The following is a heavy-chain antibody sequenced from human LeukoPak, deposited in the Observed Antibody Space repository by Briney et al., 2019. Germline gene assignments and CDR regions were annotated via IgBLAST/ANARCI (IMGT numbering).Heavy chain of an antibody. CDR1: GFTFSSYS. Sequence: GGSLSLSCAASGFTFSSYSMNWVRQAPGKGLEWVSYISSSSSTIYYADSVKGRFTISRDNAKNSLYLQMNSLRAEDTAVYYCAGWFDLDAFDIWGQGTMVTVSS. J-gene: IGHJ3*02. CDR3: AGWFDLDAFDI. CDR2: ISSSSSTI. D-gene: IGHD3-10*01. V-gene: IGHV3-48*01.